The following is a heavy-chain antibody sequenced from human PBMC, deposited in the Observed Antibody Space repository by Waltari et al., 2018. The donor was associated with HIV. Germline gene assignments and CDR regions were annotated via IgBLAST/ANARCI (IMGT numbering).Heavy chain of an antibody. J-gene: IGHJ6*02. CDR2: IIPIFGTA. V-gene: IGHV1-69*01. D-gene: IGHD2-8*02. Sequence: QVQLVQSGAEVKKPGSSVKVSCKASGGTFSSYAISWVRQAPGQGLEWMGGIIPIFGTANYAQKFQGRVTITADESTSTAYMELSSLRSEDTAVYYCARDLRDKDIVLIARPYYYYGMDVWGQGTTVTVSS. CDR1: GGTFSSYA. CDR3: ARDLRDKDIVLIARPYYYYGMDV.